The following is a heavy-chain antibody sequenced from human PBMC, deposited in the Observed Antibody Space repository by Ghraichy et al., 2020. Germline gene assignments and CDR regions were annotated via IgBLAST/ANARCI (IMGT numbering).Heavy chain of an antibody. CDR3: ARAHYDILTGYYEKSYYYYYYMDV. D-gene: IGHD3-9*01. CDR1: GGSISSGSYY. J-gene: IGHJ6*03. CDR2: IYTSGST. V-gene: IGHV4-61*02. Sequence: SETLSLTCTVSGGSISSGSYYWSWIRQPAGKGLEWIGRIYTSGSTNYNPSLKSRVTISVDTSKNQFSLKLSSVTAADTAVYYCARAHYDILTGYYEKSYYYYYYMDVWGKGTTVTVSS.